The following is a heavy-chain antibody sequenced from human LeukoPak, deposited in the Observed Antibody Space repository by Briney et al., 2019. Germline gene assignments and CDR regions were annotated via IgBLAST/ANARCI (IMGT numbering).Heavy chain of an antibody. CDR2: MNPNSGNT. D-gene: IGHD6-19*01. J-gene: IGHJ4*02. V-gene: IGHV1-8*01. CDR3: ARGPYGAVAGTFGDLDY. CDR1: GYTFTSYD. Sequence: ASVNVSCKASGYTFTSYDINWVRQATGQGLEWMGWMNPNSGNTGYAQKFQGRVTMTRNTSISTAYMELGSLRSEDTAVYYCARGPYGAVAGTFGDLDYWGQGTLVTVSS.